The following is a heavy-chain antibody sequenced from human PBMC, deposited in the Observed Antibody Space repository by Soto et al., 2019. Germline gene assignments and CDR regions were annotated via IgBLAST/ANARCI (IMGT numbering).Heavy chain of an antibody. D-gene: IGHD1-1*01. V-gene: IGHV3-74*01. CDR1: GFTFSNYW. CDR3: ATGPTAAFAI. Sequence: EVQMVESGGGLVQPGGSLRLSCAASGFTFSNYWMHWVRQAPGKGLVWVSRIHSDGISTLYADSVTGRFTISRDNAKSTLYLQMNSLRAEDTAVYYCATGPTAAFAIWGRGTMVTVSS. J-gene: IGHJ3*02. CDR2: IHSDGIST.